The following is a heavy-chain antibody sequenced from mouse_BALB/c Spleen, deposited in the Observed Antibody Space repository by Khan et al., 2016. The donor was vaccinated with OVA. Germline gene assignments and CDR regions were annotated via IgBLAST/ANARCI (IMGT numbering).Heavy chain of an antibody. CDR2: IFPGTGTT. D-gene: IGHD2-1*01. CDR3: ARGYFGNYEFAY. J-gene: IGHJ3*01. CDR1: GYTFTNYW. V-gene: IGHV1S132*01. Sequence: QVQLQQSGAELVKPGASVKLSCKTSGYTFTNYWIQWIKQRPGQGLGWIGQIFPGTGTTYYNEIFKAKATLPIETSSSTAYMQLTSLTSEDSAVYFCARGYFGNYEFAYWGQGTLVTVSP.